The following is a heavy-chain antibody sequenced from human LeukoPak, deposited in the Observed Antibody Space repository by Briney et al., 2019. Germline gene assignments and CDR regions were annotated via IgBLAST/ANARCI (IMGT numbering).Heavy chain of an antibody. J-gene: IGHJ6*02. CDR1: GFTFSSYG. CDR3: AREDPQTTVPEGMDV. D-gene: IGHD4-17*01. CDR2: ISYDGSNK. V-gene: IGHV3-30*03. Sequence: GRSLRLSCAASGFTFSSYGMHWVRQAPGKGLEWVAVISYDGSNKYYADSVKGRFTISRDNSKNTLYLQMNSLRAEDTAVYYCAREDPQTTVPEGMDVWGQGTTVTVSS.